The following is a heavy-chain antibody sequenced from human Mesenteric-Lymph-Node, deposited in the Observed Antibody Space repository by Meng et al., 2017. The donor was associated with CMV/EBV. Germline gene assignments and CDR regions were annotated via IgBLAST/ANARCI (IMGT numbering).Heavy chain of an antibody. D-gene: IGHD5-24*01. J-gene: IGHJ6*02. CDR1: GYTFASYY. V-gene: IGHV1-46*01. CDR2: INPSGGST. Sequence: ASVLVSCKASGYTFASYYMHWVRQAPGQGLEWMGIINPSGGSTTYSQKFQGRVSMTRDMSTTTVYMEVSSLRSEDTAVYYCARNGYNYYYYYGMVVWGQGTTVTVSS. CDR3: ARNGYNYYYYYGMVV.